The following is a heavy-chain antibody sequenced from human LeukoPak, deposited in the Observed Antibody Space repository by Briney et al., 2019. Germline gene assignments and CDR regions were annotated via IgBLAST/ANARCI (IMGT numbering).Heavy chain of an antibody. CDR3: ARHMGYYMDV. CDR1: GGSISSGSYY. CDR2: IYTSGST. J-gene: IGHJ6*03. D-gene: IGHD1-26*01. Sequence: SETLSLTCTVSGGSISSGSYYWSWIRQPAGKGLEWIGRIYTSGSTNYNPSLKSRVTISVDTSKNQFSLKLSSVTAADTAAYYCARHMGYYMDVWGKGTTVTISS. V-gene: IGHV4-61*02.